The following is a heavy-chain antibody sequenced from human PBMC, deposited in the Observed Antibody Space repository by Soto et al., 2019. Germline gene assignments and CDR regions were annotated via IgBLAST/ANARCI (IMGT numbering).Heavy chain of an antibody. D-gene: IGHD3-10*01. CDR2: IFAHNGNT. Sequence: QVQLVQFGAEVKKPGASVKVSCKASGYTFTSYGISWVRQAPGQGLEWMGWIFAHNGNTNYAQKLQGRVTMTTDTSTSTAYMELRSLGSDDTAVYYCASGWFGEFVYYFDYWGQGTLVTVSS. J-gene: IGHJ4*02. CDR3: ASGWFGEFVYYFDY. V-gene: IGHV1-18*01. CDR1: GYTFTSYG.